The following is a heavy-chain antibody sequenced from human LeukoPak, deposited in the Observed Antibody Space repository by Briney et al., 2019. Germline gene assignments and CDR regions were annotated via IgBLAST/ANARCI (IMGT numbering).Heavy chain of an antibody. CDR2: IYYSGST. D-gene: IGHD6-13*01. J-gene: IGHJ5*02. CDR3: ARDAAAGFDP. CDR1: GGSISSGDYY. Sequence: SETLSLTCTVSGGSISSGDYYWGWIRQPPGKGLEWIGYIYYSGSTYYNPSLKSRVTISVDTSKNQFSLKLSSVTAADTAVYYCARDAAAGFDPWGQGTLVTVSS. V-gene: IGHV4-30-4*01.